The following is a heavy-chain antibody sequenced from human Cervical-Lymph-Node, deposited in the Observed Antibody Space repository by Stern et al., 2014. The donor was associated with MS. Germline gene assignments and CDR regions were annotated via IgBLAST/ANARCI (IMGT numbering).Heavy chain of an antibody. CDR3: ATTRWDLFTWNWFDP. D-gene: IGHD1-26*01. V-gene: IGHV4-61*02. J-gene: IGHJ5*02. Sequence: QVQLVESGPGLVKPSQTLSLTCTVSGGSISSSGYYWSWIRQPADKGLEWIGRIHASGSTYYNPSLNSRVSLSMATAKNQFPLKLTSLTAADTAVYYCATTRWDLFTWNWFDPWGQGTLVTVSS. CDR2: IHASGST. CDR1: GGSISSSGYY.